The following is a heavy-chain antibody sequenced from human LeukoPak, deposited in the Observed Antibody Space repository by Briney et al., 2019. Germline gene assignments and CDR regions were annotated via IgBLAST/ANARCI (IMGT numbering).Heavy chain of an antibody. V-gene: IGHV3-30-3*01. Sequence: PGRSLRLSCAASGFTFSSYAMHWVRQAPGKGLEWVAVISYDGSNKYYADSVKGRFTISRDNSKNTLYLQMNSLRAEDTAVYYCARETYYYDSSGYDNCDYWGQGTLVTVSS. CDR1: GFTFSSYA. CDR3: ARETYYYDSSGYDNCDY. CDR2: ISYDGSNK. J-gene: IGHJ4*02. D-gene: IGHD3-22*01.